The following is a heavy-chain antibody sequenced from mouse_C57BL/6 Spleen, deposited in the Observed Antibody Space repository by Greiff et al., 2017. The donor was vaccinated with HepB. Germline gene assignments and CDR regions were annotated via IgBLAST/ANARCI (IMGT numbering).Heavy chain of an antibody. Sequence: DVMLVESGGGLVKPGGSLKLSCAASGFTFSSYAMSWVRQTPEKRLEWVATISDGGSYTYYPDNVKGRFTISRDNAKNNLYLQMSHLKSEDTAMYYCARVTTVNAMDYWGQGTSVTVSS. J-gene: IGHJ4*01. CDR3: ARVTTVNAMDY. V-gene: IGHV5-4*03. CDR2: ISDGGSYT. CDR1: GFTFSSYA. D-gene: IGHD1-1*01.